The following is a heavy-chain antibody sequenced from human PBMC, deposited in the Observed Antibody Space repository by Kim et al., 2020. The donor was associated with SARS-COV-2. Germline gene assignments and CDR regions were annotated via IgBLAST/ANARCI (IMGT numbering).Heavy chain of an antibody. CDR3: ARDGKITMVRGVPLDY. J-gene: IGHJ4*02. Sequence: ASVKVSCKASGYTFTSYAMHWVRQAPGQRLEWMGWINAGNGNTKYSQKFQGRVTITRDTSASTAYMELSSLRSEDTAVYYCARDGKITMVRGVPLDYWGQGTLVTVSS. D-gene: IGHD3-10*01. CDR2: INAGNGNT. V-gene: IGHV1-3*01. CDR1: GYTFTSYA.